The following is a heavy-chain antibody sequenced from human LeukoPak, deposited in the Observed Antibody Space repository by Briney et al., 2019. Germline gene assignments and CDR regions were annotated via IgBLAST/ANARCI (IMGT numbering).Heavy chain of an antibody. CDR2: IYYSGNT. CDR3: ARRNDFDI. Sequence: SETLSLTCTVSGGSISGDHWNWIRQPPGKGLEWIGYIYYSGNTNYNPSLKSRVTISVDTSKNQFSLKLSCVTAADTAVYYCARRNDFDIWGQGTMVTVSS. V-gene: IGHV4-59*08. J-gene: IGHJ3*02. CDR1: GGSISGDH.